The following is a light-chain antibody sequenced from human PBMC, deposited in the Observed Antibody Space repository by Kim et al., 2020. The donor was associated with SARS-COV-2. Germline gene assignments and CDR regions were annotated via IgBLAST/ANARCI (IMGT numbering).Light chain of an antibody. CDR1: SSDVGGYNY. J-gene: IGLJ3*02. V-gene: IGLV2-14*03. Sequence: GQSITSSFTGTSSDVGGYNYVSWYQQHPGKAPKLMIYDVTNRPAGVSNRFSGSKSGNTASLTISGLQAADEADYYCSSYTTSSTVVFGGGTQLTVL. CDR2: DVT. CDR3: SSYTTSSTVV.